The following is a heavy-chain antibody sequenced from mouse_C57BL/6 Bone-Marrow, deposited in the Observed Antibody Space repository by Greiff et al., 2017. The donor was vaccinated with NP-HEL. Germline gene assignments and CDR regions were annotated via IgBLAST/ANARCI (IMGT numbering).Heavy chain of an antibody. CDR1: GFTFSDYG. CDR3: ARGVLRSYYYAMDY. CDR2: ISSGSSTI. D-gene: IGHD1-1*01. J-gene: IGHJ4*01. Sequence: EVNVVESGGGLVKPGGSLKLSCAASGFTFSDYGMHWVRQAPEKGLEWVAYISSGSSTIYYADTVKGRFTISRDNAKNTLFLQMTSLRSEDTAMYYCARGVLRSYYYAMDYWGQGTSVTVSS. V-gene: IGHV5-17*01.